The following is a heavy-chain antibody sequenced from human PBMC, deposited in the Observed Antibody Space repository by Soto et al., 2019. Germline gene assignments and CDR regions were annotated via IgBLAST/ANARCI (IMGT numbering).Heavy chain of an antibody. D-gene: IGHD6-13*01. V-gene: IGHV3-23*01. CDR1: DFTFSNAW. Sequence: GGSLRLSCAASDFTFSNAWINWVRQAPGKGLEWVSAISGSGGSTYYADSVKGRFTISRDNSKNTLYLQMNSLRAEDTAVYYCAKDYSSSWYFYYFDYWGQGTLVTVSS. CDR2: ISGSGGST. CDR3: AKDYSSSWYFYYFDY. J-gene: IGHJ4*02.